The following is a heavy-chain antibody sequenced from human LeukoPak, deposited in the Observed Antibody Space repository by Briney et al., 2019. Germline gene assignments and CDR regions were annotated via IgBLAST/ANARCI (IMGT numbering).Heavy chain of an antibody. J-gene: IGHJ4*02. D-gene: IGHD4-17*01. V-gene: IGHV3-7*03. CDR2: IKQDGSEK. CDR3: ASDVLATTVTSFDY. Sequence: GGSLRLSCAASGFTFSSYWMSWVRQAPGKGLEWVANIKQDGSEKYYVDSVKGRFTISRDNAKNSLYLQMNSLRAEDTAVYYCASDVLATTVTSFDYWGQGTLVTVSS. CDR1: GFTFSSYW.